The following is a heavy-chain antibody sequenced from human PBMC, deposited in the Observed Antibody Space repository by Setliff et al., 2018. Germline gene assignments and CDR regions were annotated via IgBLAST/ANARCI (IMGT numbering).Heavy chain of an antibody. CDR1: GFTFRDYS. CDR2: VIQVGAG. J-gene: IGHJ4*02. D-gene: IGHD1-26*01. V-gene: IGHV3-23*01. CDR3: AKDRVNDGFWDFDS. Sequence: PGESLKISCAASGFTFRDYSMVWVRQVPGKGLECVAGVIQVGAGVYADSMKGRSTISRDNSKNTFFLQVNYVRVDDTATYYCAKDRVNDGFWDFDSWGQGIVVTVSS.